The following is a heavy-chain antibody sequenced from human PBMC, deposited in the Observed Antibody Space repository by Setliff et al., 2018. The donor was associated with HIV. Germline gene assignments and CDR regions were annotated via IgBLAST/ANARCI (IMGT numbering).Heavy chain of an antibody. D-gene: IGHD6-13*01. J-gene: IGHJ4*02. CDR2: INAGNGNT. CDR3: AKTIAAAATLPFDF. V-gene: IGHV1-3*01. Sequence: ASVKVSCKTSGYTFTSYAMHWVRQAPGQRLEWMGWINAGNGNTKYSQKFQGRVTITRDTSASTAYMELSSLRSEDTAVYYCAKTIAAAATLPFDFWGQGTLVTVSS. CDR1: GYTFTSYA.